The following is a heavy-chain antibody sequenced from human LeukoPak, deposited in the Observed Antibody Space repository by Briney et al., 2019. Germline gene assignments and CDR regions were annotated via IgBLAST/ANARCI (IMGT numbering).Heavy chain of an antibody. Sequence: SETLSLTCAVYGGSFSGYYWSWIRQPPGKGLEWIGEINHSGSTNYNPSLKSRVTISVDTSKNQFSLKLSSVTAADTAVYYCAGGYIVVDPTLPSSPFDYWGQGTLVTVSS. V-gene: IGHV4-34*01. CDR2: INHSGST. J-gene: IGHJ4*02. CDR3: AGGYIVVDPTLPSSPFDY. CDR1: GGSFSGYY. D-gene: IGHD2-2*01.